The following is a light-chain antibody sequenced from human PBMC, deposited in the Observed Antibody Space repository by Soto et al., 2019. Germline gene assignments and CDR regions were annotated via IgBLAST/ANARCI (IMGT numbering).Light chain of an antibody. V-gene: IGKV1-13*02. CDR3: QQLHGLPIT. CDR2: DAS. J-gene: IGKJ5*01. CDR1: QGISSA. Sequence: IQLAQSPSSLSASIVDIVTITCRASQGISSALAWYQQKPGKAPKLLIYDASSLESGVPSRFSGSGSGTHFTLTISSLQPEDFATYYCQQLHGLPITFGQGTRLEIK.